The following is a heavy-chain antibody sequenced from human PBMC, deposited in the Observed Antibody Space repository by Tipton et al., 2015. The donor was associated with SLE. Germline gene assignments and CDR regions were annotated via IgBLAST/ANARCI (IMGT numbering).Heavy chain of an antibody. Sequence: SLRLSCATSGFTFSSYALGWVRRAPGKGLEWVSAISGGGGSTYYADFVKGRFSISIDKSKKTLFLKMNSLRVDDTATYYCAKFEKTTDFYLDSWGQGTLVSVSS. CDR3: AKFEKTTDFYLDS. D-gene: IGHD1/OR15-1a*01. CDR1: GFTFSSYA. CDR2: ISGGGGST. V-gene: IGHV3-23*01. J-gene: IGHJ4*02.